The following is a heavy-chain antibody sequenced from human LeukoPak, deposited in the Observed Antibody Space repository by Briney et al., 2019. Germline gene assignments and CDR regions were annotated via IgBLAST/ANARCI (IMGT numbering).Heavy chain of an antibody. CDR1: GFTLSRYS. V-gene: IGHV3-48*01. CDR2: ISSSSSTI. CDR3: ARIAYSSSWFVNWFDP. Sequence: GGSLRLSCAASGFTLSRYSMNWVRQAPGKGLEWVSYISSSSSTIYYADSVKGRFTISRDNAKNSLYLQMNSLRAEDTAVYYCARIAYSSSWFVNWFDPWGQGTLVTVSS. J-gene: IGHJ5*02. D-gene: IGHD6-13*01.